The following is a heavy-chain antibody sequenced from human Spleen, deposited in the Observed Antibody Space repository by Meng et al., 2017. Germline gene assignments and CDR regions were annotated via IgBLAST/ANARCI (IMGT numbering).Heavy chain of an antibody. J-gene: IGHJ5*02. CDR2: ISNSGSTI. CDR1: GFTFSSYE. Sequence: GESLKISCAASGFTFSSYEMNWVRQAPGEGLEWVSYISNSGSTIYYADSVKGRFTISRDNAKNSLYLQMNSLRAEDTAVYYCARGSSGWYNLGWFDPWGQGTLVTVSS. CDR3: ARGSSGWYNLGWFDP. D-gene: IGHD6-19*01. V-gene: IGHV3-48*03.